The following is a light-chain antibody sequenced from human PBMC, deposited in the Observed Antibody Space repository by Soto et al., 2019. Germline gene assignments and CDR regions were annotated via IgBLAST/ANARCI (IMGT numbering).Light chain of an antibody. CDR1: QSINNL. CDR3: QKYGSSGK. V-gene: IGKV1-5*01. CDR2: DVS. J-gene: IGKJ1*01. Sequence: DVQMTQSPSTLSASVGDRVTITCRASQSINNLLAWYQQKPGKAPKFLIYDVSTLESGVPSRFSGSGSGTEFTLTISSLQPEDFAVYYCQKYGSSGKLGQGTKVDIK.